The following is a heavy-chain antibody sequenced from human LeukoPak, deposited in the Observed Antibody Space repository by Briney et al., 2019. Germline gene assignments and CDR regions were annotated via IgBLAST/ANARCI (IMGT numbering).Heavy chain of an antibody. V-gene: IGHV3-21*01. CDR3: ARGALAVAGTTWFDP. CDR1: GFTFSSYS. Sequence: GGSLRLSCAASGFTFSSYSMNWVRQAPGKGLEWVSSISSSSSYIYYADSVKGRFTISRDNAKNSLYLQMNSLRAEDTAVYYCARGALAVAGTTWFDPCGQGTLVTVSS. J-gene: IGHJ5*02. CDR2: ISSSSSYI. D-gene: IGHD6-19*01.